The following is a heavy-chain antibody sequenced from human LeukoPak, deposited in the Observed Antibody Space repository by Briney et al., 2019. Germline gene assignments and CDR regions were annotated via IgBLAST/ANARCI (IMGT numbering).Heavy chain of an antibody. D-gene: IGHD3-22*01. CDR3: AREGHYYDSSGYHEGYFDY. CDR1: GGSISSYY. J-gene: IGHJ4*02. V-gene: IGHV4-59*01. CDR2: IYYSGST. Sequence: SETLSLTCTVSGGSISSYYWSWIRQPPGKGLEWIGYIYYSGSTNYNPSLKSRVTISVDTSKNQFSLKLSSVTAADTAVYYCAREGHYYDSSGYHEGYFDYWGQGTLVTVSS.